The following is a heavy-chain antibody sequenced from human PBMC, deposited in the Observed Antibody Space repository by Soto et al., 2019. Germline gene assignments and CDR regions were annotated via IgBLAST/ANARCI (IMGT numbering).Heavy chain of an antibody. V-gene: IGHV4-61*01. J-gene: IGHJ6*02. Sequence: PSETLSLTCTVSGGSVSSGSCYWSWIRQPPGKGLEWIGYIYYSGSTNYNPSLKSRVTISVDTSKNQFSLKLSSVTAADTAVYYCARDLVRDYYYYGMDVWGQGTTVTVSS. D-gene: IGHD6-13*01. CDR3: ARDLVRDYYYYGMDV. CDR2: IYYSGST. CDR1: GGSVSSGSCY.